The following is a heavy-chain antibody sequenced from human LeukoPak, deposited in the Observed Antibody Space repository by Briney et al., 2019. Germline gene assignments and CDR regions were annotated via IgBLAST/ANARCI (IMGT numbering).Heavy chain of an antibody. CDR3: ARPSVPIAVAGPFDY. Sequence: GASVKVSCKASGYTITTYYIHWVRQAPGQGLEWMGIINPSGGSTSYAQKFQGRVTMTRDTSTSTVYMELSSLRSEDTAVYYCARPSVPIAVAGPFDYWGQGTLVTVSS. J-gene: IGHJ4*02. CDR2: INPSGGST. D-gene: IGHD6-19*01. V-gene: IGHV1-46*01. CDR1: GYTITTYY.